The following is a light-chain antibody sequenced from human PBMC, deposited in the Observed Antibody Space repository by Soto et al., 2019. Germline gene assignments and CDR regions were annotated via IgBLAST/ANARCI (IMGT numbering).Light chain of an antibody. J-gene: IGKJ3*01. CDR3: QQYGTPLFT. CDR2: GAS. CDR1: QSVTNNF. V-gene: IGKV3-20*01. Sequence: IVLTQSPGTLSLSPGERATLSCGASQSVTNNFLAWYQQKPGQAPRLLIYGASSRATGVPDRFSGSGSGTDFTLTSSRLEPGDFAVYYCQQYGTPLFTFGPGTKVDI.